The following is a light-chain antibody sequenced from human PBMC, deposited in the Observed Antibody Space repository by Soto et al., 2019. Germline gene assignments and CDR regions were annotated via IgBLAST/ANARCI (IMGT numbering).Light chain of an antibody. J-gene: IGKJ5*01. V-gene: IGKV1-39*01. CDR3: QQSYSTLIT. CDR1: QSISSY. CDR2: AAS. Sequence: DIQMTQSPSSLSASVGDRVTITCRASQSISSYLNWYQQKPGKAPKLLIYAASSLQSGVPSRFSGSGSGTDFTLTISSLQTEDFAPYYCQQSYSTLITFGQGTRLEIK.